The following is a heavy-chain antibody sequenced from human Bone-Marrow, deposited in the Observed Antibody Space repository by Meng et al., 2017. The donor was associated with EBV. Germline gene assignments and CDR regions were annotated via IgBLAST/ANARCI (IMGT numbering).Heavy chain of an antibody. CDR3: AKGWIRQLVRRIRGGNWFDP. D-gene: IGHD1-1*01. CDR2: INNDGTT. V-gene: IGHV4-34*01. J-gene: IGHJ5*02. CDR1: GGSSGVTT. Sequence: QPQRWGGGRWNSWGPSAFTLGALGGSSGVTTRSRICSPPRKGRGWMGEINNDGTTTETPHLRSRVTRPVDTSKNQFSLKLTLVLAADTAVNSCAKGWIRQLVRRIRGGNWFDPWGQGTLVTVSS.